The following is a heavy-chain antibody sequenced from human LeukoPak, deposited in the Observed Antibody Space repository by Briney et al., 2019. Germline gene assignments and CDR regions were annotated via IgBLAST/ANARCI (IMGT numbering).Heavy chain of an antibody. J-gene: IGHJ4*02. Sequence: SETLSLTCAVSGASISSYYWSWIRQPPGKGLEWIGYIYYSGSTNYNPSLKGRVTISVDKSKNQFSLKLSSVTAADTAVYYCARGAGGYCSGGNCYARGGFDHWGQGTLVTVSS. CDR1: GASISSYY. V-gene: IGHV4-59*12. CDR2: IYYSGST. CDR3: ARGAGGYCSGGNCYARGGFDH. D-gene: IGHD2-15*01.